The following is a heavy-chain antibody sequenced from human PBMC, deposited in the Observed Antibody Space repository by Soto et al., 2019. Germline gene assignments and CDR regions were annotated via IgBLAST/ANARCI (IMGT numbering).Heavy chain of an antibody. J-gene: IGHJ6*02. V-gene: IGHV3-23*01. Sequence: PGGSLRLSCAASGFTFSSYAMSWVRQAPGKGLEWVSAISGSGGSTYYADSVKGRFTISRDNSKNTLYLQMNSLRAEDTAVYYCSKIHYSPMVRGPMSVWGQGITVTVSS. CDR2: ISGSGGST. CDR1: GFTFSSYA. CDR3: SKIHYSPMVRGPMSV. D-gene: IGHD3-10*01.